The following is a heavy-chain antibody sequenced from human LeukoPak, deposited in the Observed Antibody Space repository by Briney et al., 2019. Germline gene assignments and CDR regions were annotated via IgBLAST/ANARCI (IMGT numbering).Heavy chain of an antibody. V-gene: IGHV1-2*02. CDR3: ARDKTDYDILTGFVPKNWFDP. CDR1: GYTFTGYY. D-gene: IGHD3-9*01. Sequence: ASVKVSCKASGYTFTGYYMHWVRQAPGQGLEWMGWINPNSGGTNYAQKFQGRVTMTRDTSISTAYMELSRLRSEDTAVYYCARDKTDYDILTGFVPKNWFDPWGQGTLVTVSS. CDR2: INPNSGGT. J-gene: IGHJ5*02.